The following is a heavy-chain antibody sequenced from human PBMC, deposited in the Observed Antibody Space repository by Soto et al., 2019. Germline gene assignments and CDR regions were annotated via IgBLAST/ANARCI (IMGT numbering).Heavy chain of an antibody. CDR3: ARPTFMVRGVIIALDDY. J-gene: IGHJ4*02. CDR2: IYPGDSDT. V-gene: IGHV5-51*01. CDR1: GYSFTSYW. D-gene: IGHD3-10*01. Sequence: GESLKISCKGSGYSFTSYWIGWVRQMPGKGLEWMGIIYPGDSDTRYSPSFQGQVTISADKSISTAYLQWSSLKASDTAMYYCARPTFMVRGVIIALDDYWGQGTVAPVSS.